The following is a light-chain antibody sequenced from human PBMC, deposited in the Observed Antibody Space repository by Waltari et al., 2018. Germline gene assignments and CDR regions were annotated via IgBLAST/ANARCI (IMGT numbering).Light chain of an antibody. CDR3: AAWDDSLNGPV. V-gene: IGLV1-44*01. J-gene: IGLJ3*02. CDR1: SSNIGSNT. CDR2: SNN. Sequence: QSVLTQPPSASGTPGQRVTISWSGSSSNIGSNTVNWYQQLPGTAPKLRIYSNNQRPPGVPDRFSGSKSGPSASLAISGLQSEDEAYYYWAAWDDSLNGPVFGGGTKLTVL.